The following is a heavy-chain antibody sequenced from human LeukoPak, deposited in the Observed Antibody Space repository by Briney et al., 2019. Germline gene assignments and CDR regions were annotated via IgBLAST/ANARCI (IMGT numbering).Heavy chain of an antibody. J-gene: IGHJ4*02. V-gene: IGHV3-23*01. Sequence: PGESLRLSCAASGFTFSSYAMSWVRQAPGKGLEWVSAISGSGGSTYYADSVKGRFTISRDNSKNTLYLQMNSLRAEDTAVYYCAKDYYGSGSYPFDYWGQGTLVTVSS. CDR1: GFTFSSYA. CDR3: AKDYYGSGSYPFDY. D-gene: IGHD3-10*01. CDR2: ISGSGGST.